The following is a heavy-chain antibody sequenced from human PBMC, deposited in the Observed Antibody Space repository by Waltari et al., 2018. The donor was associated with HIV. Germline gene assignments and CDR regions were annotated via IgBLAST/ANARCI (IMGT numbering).Heavy chain of an antibody. J-gene: IGHJ5*02. CDR2: SIPIFGTA. D-gene: IGHD3-10*01. Sequence: QVQLVQSGAEVKKPGSSVKVSCKAAGGTFSSYTISWGRQAHGQGLEGMGGSIPIFGTANYAQKFQGRVTITADESTSTASMGLSSLRSEDTAVYYCARRPESYNNWFDPWGQGTLVTVSS. V-gene: IGHV1-69*01. CDR3: ARRPESYNNWFDP. CDR1: GGTFSSYT.